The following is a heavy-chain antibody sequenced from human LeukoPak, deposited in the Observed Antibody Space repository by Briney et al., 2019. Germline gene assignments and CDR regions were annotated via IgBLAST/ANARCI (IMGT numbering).Heavy chain of an antibody. V-gene: IGHV3-33*06. Sequence: GRSLRLSCAASGFTFRSYGMHWVRQAPGKGLEWVAVIWYDGSNKHYADSVKGRFTISRDNSKNTLYLQMNSLRAEDTAVYYCAKNGEEFDYWGQGTLVTVSS. CDR3: AKNGEEFDY. J-gene: IGHJ4*02. CDR1: GFTFRSYG. D-gene: IGHD4-17*01. CDR2: IWYDGSNK.